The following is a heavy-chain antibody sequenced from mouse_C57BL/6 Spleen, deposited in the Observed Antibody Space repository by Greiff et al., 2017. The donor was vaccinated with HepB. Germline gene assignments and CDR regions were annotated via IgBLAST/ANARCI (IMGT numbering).Heavy chain of an antibody. V-gene: IGHV5-6*01. D-gene: IGHD1-1*01. CDR3: ARQGTTGGYFDV. CDR1: GFTFSSYG. Sequence: EVKLVESGGDLVKPGGSLKLSCAASGFTFSSYGMSWVRQTPDKRLEWVATISSGGSYTYYPDSVKGRFTISRDNAKNTLYLQMSSLKSEDTAMYYCARQGTTGGYFDVWGTGTTVTVSS. CDR2: ISSGGSYT. J-gene: IGHJ1*03.